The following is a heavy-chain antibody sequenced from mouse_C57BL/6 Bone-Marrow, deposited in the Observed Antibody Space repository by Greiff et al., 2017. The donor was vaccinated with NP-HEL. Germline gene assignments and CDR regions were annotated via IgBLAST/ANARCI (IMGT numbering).Heavy chain of an antibody. V-gene: IGHV1-69*01. Sequence: QVQLQQPGAELVMPGASVKLSCKASGYTFTSYWMHWVKQRPGQGLEWIGEIDPSDSYTNYNQKFNGKSTLTVDKSSSTAYMQLSSLTSEDSAVYYCARAVYYDYGYAMDYWGQGTSVTVSS. CDR3: ARAVYYDYGYAMDY. CDR1: GYTFTSYW. J-gene: IGHJ4*01. CDR2: IDPSDSYT. D-gene: IGHD2-4*01.